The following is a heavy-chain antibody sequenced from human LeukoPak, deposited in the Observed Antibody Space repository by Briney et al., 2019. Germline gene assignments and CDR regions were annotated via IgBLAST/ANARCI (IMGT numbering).Heavy chain of an antibody. CDR2: ISGSGDRT. D-gene: IGHD3-22*01. Sequence: GGSLRLSCAASGFMFSSYAMSWVRQAPGKGLEWVSDISGSGDRTDQADSVKGRFTISRDNSKNTLYLQMNSLRAEDTAVYYCAKGGSGYHYNNGMDVWGQGTTVTVSS. V-gene: IGHV3-23*01. CDR1: GFMFSSYA. CDR3: AKGGSGYHYNNGMDV. J-gene: IGHJ6*02.